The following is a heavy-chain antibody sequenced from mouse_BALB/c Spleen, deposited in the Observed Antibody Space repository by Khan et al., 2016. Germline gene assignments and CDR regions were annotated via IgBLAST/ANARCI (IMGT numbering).Heavy chain of an antibody. Sequence: VQLQESGPGLVKPSQSLSLTCTVTGYSITSGYGWNWIRQFAGNKLEWMGYISYSGSTNYNPSLKSQITLTGDTSKNQFFLQLNSVTTEYTATYYCARTSRIKYWGQGTTLAVSS. CDR2: ISYSGST. CDR3: ARTSRIKY. CDR1: GYSITSGYG. V-gene: IGHV3-2*02. J-gene: IGHJ2*01. D-gene: IGHD3-3*01.